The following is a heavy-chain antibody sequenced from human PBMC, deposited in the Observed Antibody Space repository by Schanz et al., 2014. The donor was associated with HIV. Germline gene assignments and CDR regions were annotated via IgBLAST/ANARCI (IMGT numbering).Heavy chain of an antibody. Sequence: QVQLVQSGAEVKKPGASVKVSCKASGGTFSAYDINWVRQAPGQGLEWMGWISPYNGYTDYAQKVQGRVSMATDTSTNTAYMELRSLRSDDTAVYYCARITGEHYYAMDVWGQGTTVTVTS. J-gene: IGHJ6*02. V-gene: IGHV1-18*01. CDR1: GGTFSAYD. D-gene: IGHD3-16*01. CDR2: ISPYNGYT. CDR3: ARITGEHYYAMDV.